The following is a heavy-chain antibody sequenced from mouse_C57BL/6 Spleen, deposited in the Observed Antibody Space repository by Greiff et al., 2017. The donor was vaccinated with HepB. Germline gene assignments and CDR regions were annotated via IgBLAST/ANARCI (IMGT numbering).Heavy chain of an antibody. V-gene: IGHV1-22*01. Sequence: EVKLQESGPELVKPGASVKMSCKASGYTFTDYNMHWVKQSHGKSLEWIGYINPNNGGTSYNQKFKGKATLTVNKSSSTAYMELRSLTSEDSAVYYCARNVYGSSPWFAYWGQGTLVTVSA. CDR1: GYTFTDYN. CDR2: INPNNGGT. D-gene: IGHD1-1*01. CDR3: ARNVYGSSPWFAY. J-gene: IGHJ3*01.